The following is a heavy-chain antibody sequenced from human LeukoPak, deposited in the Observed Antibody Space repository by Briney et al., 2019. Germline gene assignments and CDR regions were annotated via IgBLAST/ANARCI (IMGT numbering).Heavy chain of an antibody. J-gene: IGHJ4*02. D-gene: IGHD6-19*01. CDR3: ARHPSSSGLYYFGY. CDR2: INYSGST. Sequence: SETLSLTCTVSGGSVSSATYYWSWIRQPPGKGLEWIGYINYSGSTKYNPSLKSRVTISVDTSKNQFSLKVSSVTAADTAFYYCARHPSSSGLYYFGYWGQGTLVTVSS. CDR1: GGSVSSATYY. V-gene: IGHV4-61*01.